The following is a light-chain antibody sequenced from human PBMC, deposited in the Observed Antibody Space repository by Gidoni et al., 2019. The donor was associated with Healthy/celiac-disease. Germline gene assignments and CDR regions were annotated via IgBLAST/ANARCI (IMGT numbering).Light chain of an antibody. CDR1: QSVSSSY. CDR3: QQYGGSPQLT. CDR2: GAS. Sequence: PGTLSLSPGERATLSCRASQSVSSSYLAWYQQKPGQAPRLLIYGASSRATGIPDRFSGSGSGTDFTLTISRLEPEDFAVYYCQQYGGSPQLTFGGGTKVEIK. V-gene: IGKV3-20*01. J-gene: IGKJ4*01.